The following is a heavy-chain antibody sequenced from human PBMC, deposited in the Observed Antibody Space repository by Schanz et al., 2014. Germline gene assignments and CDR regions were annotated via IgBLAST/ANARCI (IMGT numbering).Heavy chain of an antibody. D-gene: IGHD3-10*01. Sequence: EVQLVESGGTLVRPGGSLRLSCAASGFSFGNYGMSWVRQAPGKGLEWVSGFDAHDGRAYYADSVKGRFTISRDNAKNTLYLQMKSLRAEDTAVYYCAKGRFGELSAFDIWGQGTMVTVSS. V-gene: IGHV3-23*04. CDR2: FDAHDGRA. CDR1: GFSFGNYG. CDR3: AKGRFGELSAFDI. J-gene: IGHJ3*02.